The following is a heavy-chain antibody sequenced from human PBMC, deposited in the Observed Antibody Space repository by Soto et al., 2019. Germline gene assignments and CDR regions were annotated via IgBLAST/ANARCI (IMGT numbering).Heavy chain of an antibody. D-gene: IGHD1-7*01. CDR2: ISYDGSKK. Sequence: QVQLVESGGGVVQPGRSLRLSCAASGVTFSSYAMHWVRQAPGKGLEWVAVISYDGSKKYYADPVKGRFTISRDNSKNXXYLEMNRLRAEDTALYYCARDRGSATTRYCYGMDVWGQGTTVTVSS. J-gene: IGHJ6*02. V-gene: IGHV3-30-3*01. CDR3: ARDRGSATTRYCYGMDV. CDR1: GVTFSSYA.